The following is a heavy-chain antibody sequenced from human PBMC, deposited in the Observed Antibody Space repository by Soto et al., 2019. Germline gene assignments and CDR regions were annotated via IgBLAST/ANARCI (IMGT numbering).Heavy chain of an antibody. CDR1: GGSITNSGYY. CDR2: IFYSGST. D-gene: IGHD3-22*01. J-gene: IGHJ4*02. CDR3: ARTPDSSGYYFDY. V-gene: IGHV4-39*01. Sequence: QPQLQESGPGLVKPSETLSLTCTVSGGSITNSGYYWGWVRQPPGKGLEWIGSIFYSGSTHYKPSLQSRVTISGDTSKNQFSLKLSSVTAADTAVYYCARTPDSSGYYFDYWGQGTLVTVSS.